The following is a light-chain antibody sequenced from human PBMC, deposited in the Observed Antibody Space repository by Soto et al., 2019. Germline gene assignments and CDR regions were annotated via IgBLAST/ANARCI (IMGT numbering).Light chain of an antibody. J-gene: IGKJ2*01. CDR2: LGS. Sequence: DIVMTQSPLSLTVTPGEPASMSCRSSLSLVYENGYAYFDWYVQKPGRPPQLLIYLGSNRPSGVPDRFSGTVSGTGTDFPLKISRVETEDVGIYYCMHVIKPPYTYGQGTKLEIK. CDR3: MHVIKPPYT. V-gene: IGKV2-28*01. CDR1: LSLVYENGYAY.